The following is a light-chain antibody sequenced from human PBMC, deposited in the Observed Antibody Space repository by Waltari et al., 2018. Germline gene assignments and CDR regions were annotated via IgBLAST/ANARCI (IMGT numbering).Light chain of an antibody. J-gene: IGKJ1*01. CDR2: AAS. V-gene: IGKV1-39*01. CDR3: QQSFSTPGT. CDR1: QSIRTS. Sequence: DIQMTQSPSSLSASVGDRVTIPCRASQSIRTSLNWYQQKPGKAPKLLIFAASSLHSGVPSRFSGGGSGTDFTLTITSLQPEDFATYYCQQSFSTPGTFGRGTKVEIK.